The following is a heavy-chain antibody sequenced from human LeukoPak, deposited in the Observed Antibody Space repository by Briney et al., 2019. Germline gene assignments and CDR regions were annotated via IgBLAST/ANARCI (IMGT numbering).Heavy chain of an antibody. V-gene: IGHV4-34*01. CDR2: TNHSGST. CDR1: GGSFSGYY. Sequence: PSETLSLTCAVYGGSFSGYYWSWIRQPPGKGLEWIGETNHSGSTNYNPSLRSRVAISVDTSKNQFSLKLSSVTAADTAVYYCARAGFWSGYYNNWFDPWGQGTLVTVSS. J-gene: IGHJ5*02. CDR3: ARAGFWSGYYNNWFDP. D-gene: IGHD3-3*01.